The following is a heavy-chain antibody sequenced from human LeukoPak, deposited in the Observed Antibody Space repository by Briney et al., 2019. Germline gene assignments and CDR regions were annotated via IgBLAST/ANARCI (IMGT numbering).Heavy chain of an antibody. CDR1: GLTFSSHW. Sequence: GGSLRLSCAASGLTFSSHWMHWVRQAPGKGLEWVAVISYDGSNKYYADSVKGRFTISRDNSKNTLYPQMNSLRAEDTAVYYCAKDLFLEWLLYGPPDYWGQGTLVTVSS. J-gene: IGHJ4*02. CDR2: ISYDGSNK. V-gene: IGHV3-30*18. D-gene: IGHD3-3*01. CDR3: AKDLFLEWLLYGPPDY.